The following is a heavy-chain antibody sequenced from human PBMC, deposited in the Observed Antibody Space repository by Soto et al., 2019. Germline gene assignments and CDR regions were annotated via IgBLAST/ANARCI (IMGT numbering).Heavy chain of an antibody. CDR2: ISAYNGNT. D-gene: IGHD3-9*01. Sequence: AASVKVSCKASGYTFTSYGISWVRQAPGQGLEWMGWISAYNGNTNYAQKLQGRITMTTDTSTSTAYMELRSLRSDDTAVYYCARGSREFYDILTGYYLATFDYWGQETLVTVSS. CDR3: ARGSREFYDILTGYYLATFDY. J-gene: IGHJ4*02. CDR1: GYTFTSYG. V-gene: IGHV1-18*01.